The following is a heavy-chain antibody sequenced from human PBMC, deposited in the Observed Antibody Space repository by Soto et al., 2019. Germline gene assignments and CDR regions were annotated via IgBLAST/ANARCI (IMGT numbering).Heavy chain of an antibody. CDR1: GFTFSSYA. CDR2: ISSNGGST. Sequence: GGSLRLSCSASGFTFSSYAMHWVRQAPGKGLEYVSAISSNGGSTYYADSVKGRFTISRDNSKNTLYLQMSSLRAEDTAVYYCVKPPRRYYYDFWSGYDVAFDIWGQGTMVTVSS. J-gene: IGHJ3*02. CDR3: VKPPRRYYYDFWSGYDVAFDI. D-gene: IGHD3-3*01. V-gene: IGHV3-64D*08.